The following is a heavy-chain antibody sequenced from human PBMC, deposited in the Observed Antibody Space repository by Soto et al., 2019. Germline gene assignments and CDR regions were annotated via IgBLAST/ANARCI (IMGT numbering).Heavy chain of an antibody. CDR3: ARIGVSSGHESPDFDS. V-gene: IGHV1-18*04. Sequence: ASVKVSCKASGYNFTNYHIHWVRQAPGQGLEWMGWISSYTGNTYYQHSANTEYAQKFQGRVSLTTDTSTTTAYLELRGLRSDDTAVYYCARIGVSSGHESPDFDSWGQGTLVTVSS. CDR2: ISSYTGNTYYQHSANT. D-gene: IGHD3-16*01. J-gene: IGHJ4*02. CDR1: GYNFTNYH.